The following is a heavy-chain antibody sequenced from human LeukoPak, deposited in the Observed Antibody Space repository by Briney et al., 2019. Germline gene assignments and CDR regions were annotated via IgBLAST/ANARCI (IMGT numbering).Heavy chain of an antibody. CDR1: GFTFSSYW. CDR2: INGDGRNI. J-gene: IGHJ6*03. D-gene: IGHD5-12*01. V-gene: IGHV3-74*01. Sequence: PGGSLRLSCVASGFTFSSYWMHWVRQDPRKGLVWVSRINGDGRNINYADSVRGRFTISRDNSKNTLYLQMNSLRAEDTAVYYCAREWNYYYYYMDVWGKGTTVTVSS. CDR3: AREWNYYYYYMDV.